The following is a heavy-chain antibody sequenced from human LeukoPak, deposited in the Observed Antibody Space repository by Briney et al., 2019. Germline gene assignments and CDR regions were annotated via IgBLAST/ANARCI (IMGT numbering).Heavy chain of an antibody. Sequence: PGGSLRLSCAASGFTFSNYGMHWVRQALGKGLEWVAAIQYDGSKTYYADSVKGRLTISRDNSKSTVYLQMNSLRGEDTAVYYCARDNCGSPSCYDYWGQGTLVTVSS. CDR3: ARDNCGSPSCYDY. CDR1: GFTFSNYG. D-gene: IGHD2-2*01. CDR2: IQYDGSKT. V-gene: IGHV3-33*05. J-gene: IGHJ4*02.